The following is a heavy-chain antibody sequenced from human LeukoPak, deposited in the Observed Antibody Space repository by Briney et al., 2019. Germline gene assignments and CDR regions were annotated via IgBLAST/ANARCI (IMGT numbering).Heavy chain of an antibody. CDR1: GFTFSSYA. CDR3: AKRWTGYYDSSGYDNRSF. D-gene: IGHD3-22*01. J-gene: IGHJ4*02. CDR2: ISGSGGST. V-gene: IGHV3-23*01. Sequence: GGSLRLSCAASGFTFSSYAMSWVRQAPGKGLEWVSAISGSGGSTYYADSVKGRFAISRDNSKNTLYLQMNSLRAEDTAVYYCAKRWTGYYDSSGYDNRSFWGQGTLVTVSS.